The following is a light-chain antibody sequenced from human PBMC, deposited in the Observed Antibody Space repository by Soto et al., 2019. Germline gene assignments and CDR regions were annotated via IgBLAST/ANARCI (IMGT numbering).Light chain of an antibody. V-gene: IGLV1-44*01. CDR3: AAWDDSLNGPV. CDR1: SSNIGSNT. Sequence: QSVLTQPRSASGTPGQRVTISCSGSSSNIGSNTVNWYQQLPGTAPKLLIYSNNQRPSGVPDRFSGSKSGTSASLAISGLRSEDEADYHCAAWDDSLNGPVFGTGTK. J-gene: IGLJ1*01. CDR2: SNN.